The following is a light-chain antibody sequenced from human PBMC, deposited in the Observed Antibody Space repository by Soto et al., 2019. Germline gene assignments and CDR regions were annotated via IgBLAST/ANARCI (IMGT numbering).Light chain of an antibody. V-gene: IGKV3-20*01. CDR2: GAS. CDR1: QSVNSNY. Sequence: EIVMTQAPGTLSLSPGERATLSCRASQSVNSNYLAWYQQKRGQAPRLLIYGASSRATGIPDRFSGSGSGTDFTLTISRLEPEDFAVYYCQESPRTFGQGTKVDIK. CDR3: QESPRT. J-gene: IGKJ1*01.